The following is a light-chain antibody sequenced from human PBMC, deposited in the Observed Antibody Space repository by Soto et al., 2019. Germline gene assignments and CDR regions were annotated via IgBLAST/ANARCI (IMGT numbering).Light chain of an antibody. CDR3: QQYGSSPRT. Sequence: ENLLTQSPGTLSLSPGEGATLSCRASQSVSSSYLAWYQQKPGQAPRLHIYGASTRATGIPDRFTGSGSGTDFTLTISRLEPEDFAVYYCQQYGSSPRTFGQGTKVDI. V-gene: IGKV3-20*01. CDR2: GAS. CDR1: QSVSSSY. J-gene: IGKJ1*01.